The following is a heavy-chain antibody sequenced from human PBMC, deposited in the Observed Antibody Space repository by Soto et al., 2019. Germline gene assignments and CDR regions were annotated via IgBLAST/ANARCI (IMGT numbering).Heavy chain of an antibody. J-gene: IGHJ6*02. D-gene: IGHD4-17*01. Sequence: QVQLVQSGAEVKKPGSSVKVSCKASGGTFSSYAISWVRQAPGQGLEWMGGIIPIFGTANYAQKFQGRVTITADDSTSTAYMELSSLRSEDTAVYYCARARATVTTRGVNYYYGMDVWGQGTTVTVSS. CDR2: IIPIFGTA. V-gene: IGHV1-69*01. CDR3: ARARATVTTRGVNYYYGMDV. CDR1: GGTFSSYA.